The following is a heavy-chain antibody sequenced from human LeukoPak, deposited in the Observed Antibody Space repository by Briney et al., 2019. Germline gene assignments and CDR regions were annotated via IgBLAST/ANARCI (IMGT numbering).Heavy chain of an antibody. CDR2: IYYSGST. J-gene: IGHJ4*02. D-gene: IGHD6-13*01. Sequence: ASETLSLTCTVSGGSISSYYWSWIRQPPGKGLEWIGCIYYSGSTNYNPSLKSRVTISVDTSKNQFSLKLSSVTAADTAVYYCARGPRGGSSWYELDYWGQGTLVTVSS. CDR3: ARGPRGGSSWYELDY. CDR1: GGSISSYY. V-gene: IGHV4-59*01.